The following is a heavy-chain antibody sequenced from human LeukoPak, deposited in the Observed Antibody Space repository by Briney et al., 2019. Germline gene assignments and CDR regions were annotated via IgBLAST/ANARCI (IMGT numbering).Heavy chain of an antibody. CDR2: ISSSSSYI. CDR3: ARQGYSGYDFFGKEYFQH. D-gene: IGHD5-12*01. V-gene: IGHV3-21*01. J-gene: IGHJ1*01. Sequence: PGGSLRLACAASGFTFSSYSMNWVRQAPGKGLEWVSSISSSSSYIYYADSVKGRFTISRDNAKNSLYLQMNSLRAEDTAVYYCARQGYSGYDFFGKEYFQHWGQGTLVTVSS. CDR1: GFTFSSYS.